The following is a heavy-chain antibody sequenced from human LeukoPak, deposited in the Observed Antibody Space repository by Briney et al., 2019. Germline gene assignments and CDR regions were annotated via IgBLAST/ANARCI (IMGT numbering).Heavy chain of an antibody. J-gene: IGHJ4*02. CDR1: GFTFSSYW. V-gene: IGHV3-7*03. CDR2: IKQDGSEK. Sequence: PGGSLRLSCSASGFTFSSYWMSWVRQAPGKGLEWVANIKQDGSEKYYVDSVKDRFTIPRDNAKNSLYLQMNSLRAEDTALYYCAKDYTAAGSSPAFDYWGQGTLVTVSS. CDR3: AKDYTAAGSSPAFDY. D-gene: IGHD6-13*01.